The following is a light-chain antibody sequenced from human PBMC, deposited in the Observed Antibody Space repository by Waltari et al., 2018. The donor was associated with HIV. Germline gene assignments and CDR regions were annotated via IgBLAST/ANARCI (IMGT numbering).Light chain of an antibody. V-gene: IGKV3-20*01. CDR2: GGY. CDR3: QQYGSSRWT. CDR1: QNVICNH. Sequence: RGGQNVICNHLSWYQQKPGQAPKLLLYGGYSRPTGVAYRFSGGGSGTDFILTISRLQPEDFAMYYCQQYGSSRWTFGEGTKVEIK. J-gene: IGKJ1*01.